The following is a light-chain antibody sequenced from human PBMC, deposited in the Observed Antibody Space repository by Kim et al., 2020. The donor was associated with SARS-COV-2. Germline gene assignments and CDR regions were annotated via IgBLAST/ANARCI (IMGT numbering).Light chain of an antibody. J-gene: IGKJ3*01. Sequence: ASVGDRVTISCQTSQNINSHLNWYHQKPGRAPKLLIYAASTLQGGVPSRFSGSGSETDFTLTISSLQPEDFATYFCQQTYFSPVTFGPGTKVDIK. V-gene: IGKV1-39*01. CDR2: AAS. CDR3: QQTYFSPVT. CDR1: QNINSH.